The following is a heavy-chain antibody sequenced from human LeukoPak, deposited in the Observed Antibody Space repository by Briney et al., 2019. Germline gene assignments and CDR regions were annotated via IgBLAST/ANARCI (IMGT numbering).Heavy chain of an antibody. CDR3: ARDGDLYYFDY. CDR1: GGSFSGYY. Sequence: SETLSLTCAVYGGSFSGYYWSWIRQPPGKGLEWIGEINHSGSTNYNPSLKSRVTISVDKSKNQFSLKLSSVTAADTAVYYCARDGDLYYFDYWGQGTLVTVSS. CDR2: INHSGST. D-gene: IGHD4-17*01. V-gene: IGHV4-34*01. J-gene: IGHJ4*02.